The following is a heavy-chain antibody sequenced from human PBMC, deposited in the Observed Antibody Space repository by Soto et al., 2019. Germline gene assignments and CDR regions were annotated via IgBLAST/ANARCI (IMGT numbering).Heavy chain of an antibody. CDR3: AHSVVAGLGYYFDY. D-gene: IGHD6-19*01. CDR1: GFSLSSPRPA. Sequence: GPTLLNPTQTLTLTCTFSGFSLSSPRPAEGWVRQPPGKALEWLALIYRDDAKRYSPFLKSRLTISKDTSKNQVVLTMTNIDPVDTATYYCAHSVVAGLGYYFDYWGQGTLVT. V-gene: IGHV2-5*02. J-gene: IGHJ4*02. CDR2: IYRDDAK.